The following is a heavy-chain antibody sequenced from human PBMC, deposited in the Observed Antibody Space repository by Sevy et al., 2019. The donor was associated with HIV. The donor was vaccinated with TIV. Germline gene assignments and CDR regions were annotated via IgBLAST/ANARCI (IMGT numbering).Heavy chain of an antibody. Sequence: SETLSLTCTVSGGSISSYYWSWIRQPPGKGLEWIGYIYYSGSTNYNPSLKSRVTISVDTSKNQFSLKLSSVTAADTAMYYCARGGGYSYGHQFDPWGQGTLVTVSS. CDR2: IYYSGST. CDR1: GGSISSYY. D-gene: IGHD5-18*01. V-gene: IGHV4-59*01. J-gene: IGHJ5*02. CDR3: ARGGGYSYGHQFDP.